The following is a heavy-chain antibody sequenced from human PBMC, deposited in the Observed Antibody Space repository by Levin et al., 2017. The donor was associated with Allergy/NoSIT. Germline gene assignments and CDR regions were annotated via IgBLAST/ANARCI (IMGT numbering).Heavy chain of an antibody. CDR2: ISYDGSNK. CDR1: GFTFSSYG. J-gene: IGHJ5*02. V-gene: IGHV3-30*18. Sequence: QSGGSLRLSCAASGFTFSSYGMHWVRQAPGKGLEWVAVISYDGSNKYYADSVKGRFTISRDNSKNTLYLQMNSLRAEDTAVYYCAKGPWYQLLRGGRLISGSRIDPWGQGTLVTVSS. CDR3: AKGPWYQLLRGGRLISGSRIDP. D-gene: IGHD2-2*01.